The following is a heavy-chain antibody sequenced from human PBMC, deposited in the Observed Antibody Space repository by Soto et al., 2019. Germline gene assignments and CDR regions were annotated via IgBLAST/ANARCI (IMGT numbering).Heavy chain of an antibody. CDR2: ITSSGDNT. CDR1: GFTFSNYA. D-gene: IGHD2-15*01. CDR3: ATHCSGGSCYSGAFDI. J-gene: IGHJ3*02. Sequence: GGSLRLSCAASGFTFSNYAMSWVRQAPGKGLEWVSIITSSGDNTYYGDSVKGRFTISRDNSMNSLYLQMNSLRAEDTAVYYCATHCSGGSCYSGAFDIWGQGTMVTVSS. V-gene: IGHV3-23*01.